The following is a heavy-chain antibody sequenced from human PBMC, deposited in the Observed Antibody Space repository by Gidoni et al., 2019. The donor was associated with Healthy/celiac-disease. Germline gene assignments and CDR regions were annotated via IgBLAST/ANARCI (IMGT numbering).Heavy chain of an antibody. D-gene: IGHD4-17*01. Sequence: QVQLQESGPGLVKPSETLSLTCTVSGGSISSYYWSWIRQPPGKGLEWIGYIYYSGSPNYNPSLKSRVTISVATSKNQFSLKLSSVTAADTAVYYCAGYRPNAYGDYEIDYWGQRTLVTVSS. CDR3: AGYRPNAYGDYEIDY. J-gene: IGHJ4*02. CDR1: GGSISSYY. CDR2: IYYSGSP. V-gene: IGHV4-59*08.